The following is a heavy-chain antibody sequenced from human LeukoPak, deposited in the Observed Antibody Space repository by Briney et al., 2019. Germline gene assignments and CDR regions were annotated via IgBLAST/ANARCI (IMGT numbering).Heavy chain of an antibody. V-gene: IGHV1-8*01. J-gene: IGHJ5*02. D-gene: IGHD6-13*01. CDR1: X. Sequence: XXXWVRQXXGQGLEWMGWMNPNSGNTGYAQKFQGRVTMTRNTSISTAYMELSSLRSEDTAVYYCARGRGYSSSWYYRWGQGTLVTVSS. CDR2: MNPNSGNT. CDR3: ARGRGYSSSWYYR.